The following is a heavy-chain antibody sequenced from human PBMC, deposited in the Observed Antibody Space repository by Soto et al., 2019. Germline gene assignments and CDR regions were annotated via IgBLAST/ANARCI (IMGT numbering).Heavy chain of an antibody. Sequence: QVQLVQSGAEVKKPGSSVKVSCKASGGTFSSYAISWVRQAPGQGLEWMGGIIPIFGTANYAQKFQGRVTITADESTSTAYMELSSLRSEDTAVYYWAREVFGDILTGYYGMDVWGQGTTVTVSS. CDR1: GGTFSSYA. J-gene: IGHJ6*02. D-gene: IGHD3-9*01. CDR3: AREVFGDILTGYYGMDV. CDR2: IIPIFGTA. V-gene: IGHV1-69*12.